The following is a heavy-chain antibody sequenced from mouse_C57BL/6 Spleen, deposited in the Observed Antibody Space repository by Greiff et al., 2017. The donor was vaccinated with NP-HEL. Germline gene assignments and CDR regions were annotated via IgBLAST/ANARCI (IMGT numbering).Heavy chain of an antibody. Sequence: VQLQQPGAELVMPGASVKLSCKASGYTFTSYWMHWVKQRPGQGLEWIGEIDPSDSYTNYNQKFKGKSTLTVDKSSSTAYMQLSSLTSEDSAVYYCARAVEGWLLDYWGQGTTLTVSS. V-gene: IGHV1-69*01. CDR2: IDPSDSYT. CDR3: ARAVEGWLLDY. D-gene: IGHD2-3*01. CDR1: GYTFTSYW. J-gene: IGHJ2*01.